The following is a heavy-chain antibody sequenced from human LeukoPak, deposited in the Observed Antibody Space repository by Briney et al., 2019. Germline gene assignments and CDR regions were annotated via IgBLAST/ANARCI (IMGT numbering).Heavy chain of an antibody. D-gene: IGHD5-12*01. CDR2: ISSSSSYI. V-gene: IGHV3-21*01. Sequence: PGGSLRLSCAASGFTFSSYSMNWVRQAPGKGLEWVSSISSSSSYIYYADSVKGRFTISRDNAKNSLYLQMNSLRAEDTAVYYCATLESVVDIVATTQGYWGQGTLVTVSS. J-gene: IGHJ4*02. CDR3: ATLESVVDIVATTQGY. CDR1: GFTFSSYS.